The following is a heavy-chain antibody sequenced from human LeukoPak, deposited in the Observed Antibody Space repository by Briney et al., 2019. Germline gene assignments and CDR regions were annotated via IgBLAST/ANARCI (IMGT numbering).Heavy chain of an antibody. J-gene: IGHJ4*02. CDR2: ISSSSSYI. Sequence: SGGSLRLSCAASRLTFSSYSMNWVRQAPGKGLEWVSSISSSSSYIYYADSVKGRFTIPRDNAKNSLFLQMHSLRAEDTAVYFCGRARGAYSTSWIDYWGQGTLVIVSS. CDR3: GRARGAYSTSWIDY. D-gene: IGHD6-13*01. CDR1: RLTFSSYS. V-gene: IGHV3-21*01.